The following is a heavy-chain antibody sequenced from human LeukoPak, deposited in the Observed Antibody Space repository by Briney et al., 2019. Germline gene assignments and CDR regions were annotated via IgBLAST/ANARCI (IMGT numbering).Heavy chain of an antibody. CDR3: ARQLRSGSSWLDYYYYGMDV. V-gene: IGHV4-39*01. J-gene: IGHJ6*02. Sequence: MPSETLSLTCTVSGGSISSSSYYWGWIRQSPGKGLEWIGSIYYSGSTYYNPSLKSRVTISVDTSKNQFSLKLSSVTAADTAVYYCARQLRSGSSWLDYYYYGMDVWGQGTTVTVSS. CDR1: GGSISSSSYY. CDR2: IYYSGST. D-gene: IGHD6-13*01.